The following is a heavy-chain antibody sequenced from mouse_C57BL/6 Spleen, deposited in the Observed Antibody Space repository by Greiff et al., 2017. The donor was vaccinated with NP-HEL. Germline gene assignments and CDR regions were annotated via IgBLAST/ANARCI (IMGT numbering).Heavy chain of an antibody. J-gene: IGHJ2*01. CDR2: IYPGDGDT. Sequence: QVQLKQSGPELVKPGASVKISCKASGYAFSSSWMNWVKQRPGKGLEWIGRIYPGDGDTNYNGKFKGKATLTADKSSSTAYMQLSSLTSEDSAVYFCARSDTTVVEGFDYWGQGTTLTVSS. CDR3: ARSDTTVVEGFDY. V-gene: IGHV1-82*01. CDR1: GYAFSSSW. D-gene: IGHD1-1*01.